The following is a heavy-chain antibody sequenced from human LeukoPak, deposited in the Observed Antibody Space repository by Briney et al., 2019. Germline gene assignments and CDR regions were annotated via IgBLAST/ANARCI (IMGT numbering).Heavy chain of an antibody. CDR2: INSDGSST. V-gene: IGHV3-74*01. Sequence: PGGSLRLSCAASGFTFSSYWMHWVRQAPGKGLVWVSRINSDGSSTSYADSVKGRFTISRDNAKNTLYLQVNSLRAEDTAVYYCARAGHYYDSSGPEDYWGQGTLVTVSS. CDR1: GFTFSSYW. D-gene: IGHD3-22*01. CDR3: ARAGHYYDSSGPEDY. J-gene: IGHJ4*02.